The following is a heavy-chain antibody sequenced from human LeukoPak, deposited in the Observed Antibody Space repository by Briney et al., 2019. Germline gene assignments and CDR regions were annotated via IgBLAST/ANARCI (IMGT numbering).Heavy chain of an antibody. CDR1: GYTFTGYY. V-gene: IGHV1-2*02. D-gene: IGHD6-13*01. CDR3: ARGSSSWYGNYYYYMDV. J-gene: IGHJ6*03. CDR2: INPNSGGT. Sequence: ASVKVSCKASGYTFTGYYMHWVRQAPGQGLEWMGWINPNSGGTNYAQKFQGRVTMIRDTSISTAYMELSRLRSDDTAVYYCARGSSSWYGNYYYYMDVWGKGTTVTVSS.